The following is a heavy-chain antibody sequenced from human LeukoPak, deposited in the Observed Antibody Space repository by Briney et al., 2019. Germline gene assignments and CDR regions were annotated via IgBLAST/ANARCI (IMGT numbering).Heavy chain of an antibody. J-gene: IGHJ5*02. CDR3: ARARFGELLDWFDP. CDR2: ISYDGSNK. V-gene: IGHV3-30*04. Sequence: AGGSLRLSCAASGFSFSSYAMHWVRQAPGKVLGWVAVISYDGSNKYYADSVKGRFTISRDNSKNTLYLQMNSLRAEDTAVYYCARARFGELLDWFDPWGQGTLVTVSS. CDR1: GFSFSSYA. D-gene: IGHD3-10*01.